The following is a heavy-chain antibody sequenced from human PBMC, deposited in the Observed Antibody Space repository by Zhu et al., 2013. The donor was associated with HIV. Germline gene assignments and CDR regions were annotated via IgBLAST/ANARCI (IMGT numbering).Heavy chain of an antibody. CDR3: GRRQYRGTSSGGWFDP. V-gene: IGHV1-18*01. J-gene: IGHJ5*02. CDR2: INVHDDTT. CDR1: GYTFLNHD. D-gene: IGHD5-12*01. Sequence: QVHLVQSGDELKKPGASVKVSCKASGYTFLNHDVTWVRWSPGQGLEWMAWINVHDDTTKFAERFQGRISLTADTSTATVYLELRSLTSDDTGIYFCGRRQYRGTSSGGWFDPWGQGSLIIVSS.